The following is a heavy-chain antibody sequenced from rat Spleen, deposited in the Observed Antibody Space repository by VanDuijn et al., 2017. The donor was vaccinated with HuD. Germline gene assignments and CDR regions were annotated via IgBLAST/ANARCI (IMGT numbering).Heavy chain of an antibody. D-gene: IGHD1-12*02. CDR3: ARHGYDGSYYYWDY. CDR2: ISSDGRRN. V-gene: IGHV5-29*01. Sequence: EVQLVESDGGLVQPGRSLKLSCAASGFTFSDHFMAWVRQAPAKGLEWVATISSDGRRNYYRDSVKGRFTISRDNAKNSLYLQMDSLRSADTATYYCARHGYDGSYYYWDYWGQGVMVTVSS. CDR1: GFTFSDHF. J-gene: IGHJ2*01.